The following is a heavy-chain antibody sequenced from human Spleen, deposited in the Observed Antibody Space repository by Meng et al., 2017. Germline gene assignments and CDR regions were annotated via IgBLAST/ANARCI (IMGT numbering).Heavy chain of an antibody. D-gene: IGHD6-13*01. CDR2: INPNSGDT. Sequence: GGSLRLSCKGSGYTFIGYYMHWVRQAPGQGPEWMGRINPNSGDTFYAQKFQGRVTMTGDTSISTAYMELSGLRSDDTAMYYCARDEDISAAGKLFGDYWGQGTLVTVSS. V-gene: IGHV1-2*06. J-gene: IGHJ4*02. CDR3: ARDEDISAAGKLFGDY. CDR1: GYTFIGYY.